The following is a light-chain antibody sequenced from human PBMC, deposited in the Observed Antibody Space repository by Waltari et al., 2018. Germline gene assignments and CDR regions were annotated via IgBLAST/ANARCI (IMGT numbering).Light chain of an antibody. CDR1: KLGDKY. V-gene: IGLV3-1*01. Sequence: SYELTQPPSVSVSLGQTASITCSGDKLGDKYACWYQQRPGQSPVLVSYQDNRRPSGIPERFSGSNSGNTATLTISGTQAMDEADYYCQVSDSSTVVFGGGTKLTVL. J-gene: IGLJ2*01. CDR3: QVSDSSTVV. CDR2: QDN.